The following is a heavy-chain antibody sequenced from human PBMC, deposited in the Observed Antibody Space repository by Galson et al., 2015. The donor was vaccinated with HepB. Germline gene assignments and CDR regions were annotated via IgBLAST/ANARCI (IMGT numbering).Heavy chain of an antibody. CDR3: AKDLGAVAHGDPPY. Sequence: SLRLSCAASGFTFSSYGMHWVRQAPGKGLEWVAVISYDGSNKYYADSVKGRFTISRDNSKNTLYLQMNSLRAEDTAVYYCAKDLGAVAHGDPPYWGQGTLVTVSS. CDR2: ISYDGSNK. CDR1: GFTFSSYG. D-gene: IGHD6-19*01. V-gene: IGHV3-30*18. J-gene: IGHJ4*02.